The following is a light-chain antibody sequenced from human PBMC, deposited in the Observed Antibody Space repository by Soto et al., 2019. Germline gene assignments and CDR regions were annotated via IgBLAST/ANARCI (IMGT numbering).Light chain of an antibody. CDR3: QQYSSSSRT. CDR2: KAS. J-gene: IGKJ1*01. Sequence: DIQMTQSPSALSASVGDRVSITCRASQSINYWLAWYQQKPGKAPKLLIYKASTIENGVPSRFTGSGSGTEFTLIISSLQPDDVAPYYCQQYSSSSRTFGKGTRVEIK. CDR1: QSINYW. V-gene: IGKV1-5*03.